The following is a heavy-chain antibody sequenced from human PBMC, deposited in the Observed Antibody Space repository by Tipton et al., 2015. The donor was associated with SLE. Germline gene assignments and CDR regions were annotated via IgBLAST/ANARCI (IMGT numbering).Heavy chain of an antibody. CDR1: GFTFSNYA. V-gene: IGHV3-30*04. CDR3: ASGIAVAPDY. J-gene: IGHJ4*02. D-gene: IGHD6-19*01. CDR2: ISYDGSNK. Sequence: SLRLSCAASGFTFSNYAIHWVRQAPGKGLEWVAVISYDGSNKYYADSVKGRFTISRDNAKNTLYLQMNSLRAEDTAVYYCASGIAVAPDYWGRGTLVTVSS.